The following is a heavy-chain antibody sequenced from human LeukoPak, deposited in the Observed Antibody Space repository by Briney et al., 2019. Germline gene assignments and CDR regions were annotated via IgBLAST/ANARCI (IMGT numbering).Heavy chain of an antibody. J-gene: IGHJ4*02. V-gene: IGHV5-51*01. CDR3: ARQSHSITDY. D-gene: IGHD1-14*01. Sequence: GESLKISCKGSGYNFTNYWIGWVRQMSGEGLEWMGIMYPGDSDTRYSPSFQGQVTISADRSISTAYLQWSSLKAPDTAMYYCARQSHSITDYWGQGTLVTVSS. CDR2: MYPGDSDT. CDR1: GYNFTNYW.